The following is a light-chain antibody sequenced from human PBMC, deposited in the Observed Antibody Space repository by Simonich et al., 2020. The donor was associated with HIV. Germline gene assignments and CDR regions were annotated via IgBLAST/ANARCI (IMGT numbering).Light chain of an antibody. CDR1: GSDLGVYNY. J-gene: IGLJ2*01. Sequence: QSALTQPRSVSGSPGQSVTISCTGTGSDLGVYNYVSWYHQHPGKAPKLMIYDVSKRTSGVSNRFSGSKYGNTASLTISGLQAEDEADYYCSSYTSSSTFDVVFGGGTKLTVL. CDR3: SSYTSSSTFDVV. CDR2: DVS. V-gene: IGLV2-14*01.